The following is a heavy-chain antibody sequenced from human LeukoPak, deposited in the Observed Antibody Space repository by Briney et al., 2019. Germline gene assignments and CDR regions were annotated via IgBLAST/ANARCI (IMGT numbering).Heavy chain of an antibody. V-gene: IGHV3-33*07. J-gene: IGHJ6*03. Sequence: GGSLRLSCAASGFTFSSYTMYWVRQAPGKGLEWVAVIWYDGSNKYYADSVKGRFTISRDNSKNTLYLQMNSLRAEDTAVYYCAREFEGNYYYYMDVWGKGTTVTVSS. CDR1: GFTFSSYT. CDR3: AREFEGNYYYYMDV. CDR2: IWYDGSNK.